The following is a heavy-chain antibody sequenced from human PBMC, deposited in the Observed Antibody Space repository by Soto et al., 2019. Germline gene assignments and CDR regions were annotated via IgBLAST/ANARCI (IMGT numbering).Heavy chain of an antibody. Sequence: GASVKVCCKASGYTINSYAMHWVRQAPGQRLEWMGWISAYNGNTNYAQKLQGRVTMTTDTSASTAYMELSSLRSEDTAVYYCARTSATGYYTGDYWGQGTLVTVSS. CDR2: ISAYNGNT. V-gene: IGHV1-3*01. J-gene: IGHJ4*02. CDR1: GYTINSYA. CDR3: ARTSATGYYTGDY. D-gene: IGHD3-9*01.